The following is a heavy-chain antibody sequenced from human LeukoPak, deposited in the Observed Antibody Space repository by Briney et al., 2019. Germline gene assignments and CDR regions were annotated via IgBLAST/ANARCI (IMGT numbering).Heavy chain of an antibody. CDR2: INPSGGST. D-gene: IGHD6-13*01. Sequence: ASVKVSCKASGYTFTSYYMHWVRQAPGQGLEWMGIINPSGGSTSYAQKFQGRVTMTRDTSTSTVYMELSSLRSEDTAVYYCAKDPQYLIGYSSSWADYWGQGTLVTVSS. CDR3: AKDPQYLIGYSSSWADY. CDR1: GYTFTSYY. V-gene: IGHV1-46*01. J-gene: IGHJ4*02.